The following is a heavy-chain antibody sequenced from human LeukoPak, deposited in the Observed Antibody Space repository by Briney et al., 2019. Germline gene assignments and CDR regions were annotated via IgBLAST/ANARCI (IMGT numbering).Heavy chain of an antibody. D-gene: IGHD1-26*01. CDR1: GFTFSDYY. CDR2: ISSSGSTI. CDR3: ASQSGSYRSYWYFDL. Sequence: GGSLRLSCAASGFTFSDYYMSWIRQAPGKGLEWVSYISSSGSTIYYADSVKGRFTISRDNAKNSLYLQMNSLRAEDTAVYYCASQSGSYRSYWYFDLWGRGTLVTVSS. V-gene: IGHV3-11*04. J-gene: IGHJ2*01.